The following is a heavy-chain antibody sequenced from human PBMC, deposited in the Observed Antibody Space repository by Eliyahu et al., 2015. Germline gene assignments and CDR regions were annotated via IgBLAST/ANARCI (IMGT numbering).Heavy chain of an antibody. V-gene: IGHV3-48*04. Sequence: EVQLVESGGGLVQPGGSLRLSCAASGXTFSSYSXNWVRQAPGKGXXWVXYISSSSSTIYYADSVKGRFTISRDNAKNSLYLQMNSLRAEDTAVYYCARETVVAATHYYYYGMDVWGQGTTVTVSS. CDR1: GXTFSSYS. CDR3: ARETVVAATHYYYYGMDV. J-gene: IGHJ6*02. CDR2: ISSSSSTI. D-gene: IGHD2-15*01.